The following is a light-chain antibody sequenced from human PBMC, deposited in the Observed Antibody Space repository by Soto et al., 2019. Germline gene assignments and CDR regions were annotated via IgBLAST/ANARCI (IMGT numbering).Light chain of an antibody. Sequence: QAVVTQPPSASGTPGQTVTISCSGRTSNIATNTVNWYQQLPGTAPRLLTHSNNQRPSGVPDRFSASKSGTSASLVISGLQSEDEADYFCAAWDDSLSQFVFGTGIKLTVL. CDR1: TSNIATNT. V-gene: IGLV1-44*01. J-gene: IGLJ1*01. CDR2: SNN. CDR3: AAWDDSLSQFV.